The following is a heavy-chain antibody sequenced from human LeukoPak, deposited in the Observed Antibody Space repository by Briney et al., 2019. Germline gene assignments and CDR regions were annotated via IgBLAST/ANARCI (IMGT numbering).Heavy chain of an antibody. CDR1: GGSFSGYY. J-gene: IGHJ4*02. CDR2: ITGSSSTT. Sequence: LSLTCAVYGGSFSGYYWSWIRQPPGKGLEWISYITGSSSTTYYADSVKGRFTVSRDNAKNSLYLQMNSLRDEDTAVYYCATDPTGYVDFDFWGQGTLVAVSS. D-gene: IGHD5-12*01. V-gene: IGHV3-11*04. CDR3: ATDPTGYVDFDF.